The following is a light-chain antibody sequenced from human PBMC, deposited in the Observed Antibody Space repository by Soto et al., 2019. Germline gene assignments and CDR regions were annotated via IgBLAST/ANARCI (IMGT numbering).Light chain of an antibody. CDR1: QSVSSSY. Sequence: EIVLTQSPGTLSLSPGERATLSCRASQSVSSSYLAWYQHKPGQAPSLLIYGASSRATGIPDRFSGSGSGTDFTLTISRREPEVFAVYYCQQYGSSPHACGQGTKLEIK. CDR2: GAS. CDR3: QQYGSSPHA. J-gene: IGKJ2*01. V-gene: IGKV3-20*01.